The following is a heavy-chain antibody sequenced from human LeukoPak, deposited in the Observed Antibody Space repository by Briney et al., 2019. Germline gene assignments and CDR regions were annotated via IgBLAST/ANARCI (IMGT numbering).Heavy chain of an antibody. CDR3: ARVGSGWYADY. CDR2: INHSGST. J-gene: IGHJ4*02. V-gene: IGHV4-34*01. D-gene: IGHD6-19*01. CDR1: GGSFSAYY. Sequence: PSETLSLTCAVYGGSFSAYYWSWIRQPPGKGLEWIGEINHSGSTNYNPSLKSRVTISVDTSKNQFSLKLSSVTAADTAVYYCARVGSGWYADYWGQGTLVTVSS.